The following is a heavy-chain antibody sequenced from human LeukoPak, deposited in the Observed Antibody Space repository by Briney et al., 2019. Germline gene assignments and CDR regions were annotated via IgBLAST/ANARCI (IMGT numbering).Heavy chain of an antibody. CDR3: ARRPPYCSSTSCYGFDP. CDR2: IDPSDSYT. D-gene: IGHD2-2*01. V-gene: IGHV5-10-1*01. J-gene: IGHJ5*02. Sequence: GESLRISCKGSGYSFTSYWISWVRQMPGKGLEWMGRIDPSDSYTNYSPSFRGHVTISADKSISTAYLQWSSLKASDTAMYYCARRPPYCSSTSCYGFDPWGQGTLVTVSS. CDR1: GYSFTSYW.